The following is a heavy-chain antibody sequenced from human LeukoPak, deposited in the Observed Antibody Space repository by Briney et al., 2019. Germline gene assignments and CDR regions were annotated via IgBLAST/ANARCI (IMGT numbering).Heavy chain of an antibody. Sequence: GGSLRLSCAASGFTFSSYAMGWVRQAPGKGLEWVSTISISGGTTYYADPVKGRFTISRDNSKNTLYLQMNSLRAEDTAVYYCATLSDYWGQGTLVTVSS. CDR1: GFTFSSYA. J-gene: IGHJ4*02. D-gene: IGHD2/OR15-2a*01. CDR3: ATLSDY. V-gene: IGHV3-23*01. CDR2: ISISGGTT.